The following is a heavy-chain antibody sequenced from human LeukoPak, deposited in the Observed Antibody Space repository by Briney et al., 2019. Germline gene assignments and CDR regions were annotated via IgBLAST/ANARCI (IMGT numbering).Heavy chain of an antibody. V-gene: IGHV3-21*01. CDR1: GSTFSGYS. CDR3: ARDLTVASPDY. Sequence: GGSLRLSCAASGSTFSGYSMNWVRQAPGKGVEWVSSISSSSTYMYCADSVKGRFTISRDNAKNSLYLQMNSLRAEDTAMYYCARDLTVASPDYWGQGNLVTVSS. J-gene: IGHJ4*02. D-gene: IGHD4-17*01. CDR2: ISSSSTYM.